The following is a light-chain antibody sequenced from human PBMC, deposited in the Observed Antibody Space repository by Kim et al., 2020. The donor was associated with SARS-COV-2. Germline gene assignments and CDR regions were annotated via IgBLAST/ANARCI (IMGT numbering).Light chain of an antibody. CDR2: AAS. J-gene: IGKJ2*01. CDR1: QNIRNY. V-gene: IGKV1-39*01. CDR3: QQSYKIPYI. Sequence: DIQMTQSPSPLSASVGDRVTITCRASQNIRNYLNWYQQKPGKAPNLLIYAASNLQSGVPSRFRASGSGTDFTLTISSLQPEDSATYYCQQSYKIPYIFGQGTKLEI.